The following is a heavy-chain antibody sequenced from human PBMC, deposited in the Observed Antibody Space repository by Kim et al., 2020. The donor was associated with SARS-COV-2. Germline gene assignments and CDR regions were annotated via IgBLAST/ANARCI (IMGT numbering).Heavy chain of an antibody. Sequence: TYYTPPLKSRVTISVDTSKTPFSLKLSSVTAADTAVYYCARDWDSGWFDPWGQGTLVTVSS. CDR2: T. V-gene: IGHV4-30-2*05. CDR3: ARDWDSGWFDP. D-gene: IGHD1-26*01. J-gene: IGHJ5*02.